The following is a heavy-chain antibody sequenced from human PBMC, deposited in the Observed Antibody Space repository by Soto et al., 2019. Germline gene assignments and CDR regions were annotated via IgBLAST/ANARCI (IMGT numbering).Heavy chain of an antibody. CDR2: IYYSGST. CDR3: TRHEGGGAADRLFDY. CDR1: GGSIRSGDYC. V-gene: IGHV4-30-4*08. J-gene: IGHJ4*02. D-gene: IGHD6-13*01. Sequence: SETLSLTCTVSGGSIRSGDYCWSWKRQPPGKGLEWIGYIYYSGSTYYNPSLKSPVTITVDTSTNQFSLKLNSVTAAATAVYYCTRHEGGGAADRLFDYLGQGTLVTVSS.